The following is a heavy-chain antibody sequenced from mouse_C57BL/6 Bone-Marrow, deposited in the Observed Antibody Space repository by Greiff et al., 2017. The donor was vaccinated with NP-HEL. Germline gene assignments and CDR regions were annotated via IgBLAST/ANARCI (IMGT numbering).Heavy chain of an antibody. V-gene: IGHV1-52*01. D-gene: IGHD1-1*01. Sequence: QVQLQQPGAELVRPGSSVKLSCKASGYTFTSYWMHWVKQRPIQGLEWIGNIDPSDSETHYNQKFKDKATLTVDKSSSTAYMQLSSLTSEDSAVYYCARRGPYGSAAWFAYWGQGTLVTVSA. J-gene: IGHJ3*01. CDR3: ARRGPYGSAAWFAY. CDR2: IDPSDSET. CDR1: GYTFTSYW.